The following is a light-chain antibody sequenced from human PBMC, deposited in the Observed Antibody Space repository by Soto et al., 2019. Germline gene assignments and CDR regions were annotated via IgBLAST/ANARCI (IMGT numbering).Light chain of an antibody. Sequence: EILMTQSPDTLSVSPGERVTLSCRASRTVSNRLAWYQHKPGQAPRLLISGASTGATGIPPRFRGSGSGTEFTLTINSLQSEDFAVYYCQRYNNWPLTFGGGTKVDIK. CDR1: RTVSNR. V-gene: IGKV3-15*01. J-gene: IGKJ4*01. CDR3: QRYNNWPLT. CDR2: GAS.